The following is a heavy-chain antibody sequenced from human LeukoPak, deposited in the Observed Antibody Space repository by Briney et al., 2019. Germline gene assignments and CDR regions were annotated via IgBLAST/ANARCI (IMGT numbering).Heavy chain of an antibody. CDR2: IYYSGSS. CDR3: ARGWSGYLLWFDP. CDR1: GGPIIRGSYF. V-gene: IGHV4-39*01. Sequence: PSETLSLTCTVSGGPIIRGSYFWAWIRQPPGRGLEWMASIYYSGSSYHNPSLKSRVTISIDTSKNQFSLRLNSVTAADTAVYYCARGWSGYLLWFDPWGQGTLVTVSS. J-gene: IGHJ5*02. D-gene: IGHD3-3*01.